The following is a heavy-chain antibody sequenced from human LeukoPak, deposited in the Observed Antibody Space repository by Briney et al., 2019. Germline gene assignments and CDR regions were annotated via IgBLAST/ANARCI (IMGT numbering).Heavy chain of an antibody. D-gene: IGHD3-22*01. CDR2: IYSSGST. CDR3: ARMPHSSGYYPFDY. Sequence: PSQTLSLTCTVSGASVGTNFFYWSWIRQPPGKGLEWIGHIYSSGSTNYNPSLKSRVTISVDTSKNQFSLKLSSVTAADTAVYYCARMPHSSGYYPFDYWGQGTLVTVSS. J-gene: IGHJ4*02. CDR1: GASVGTNFFY. V-gene: IGHV4-61*01.